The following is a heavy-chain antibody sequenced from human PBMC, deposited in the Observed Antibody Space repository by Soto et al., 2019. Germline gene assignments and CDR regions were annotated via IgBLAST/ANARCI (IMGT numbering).Heavy chain of an antibody. CDR1: GYTFTSYG. CDR3: ARDLTSLLLEWSHSSNWLAP. D-gene: IGHD3-3*01. J-gene: IGHJ5*02. Sequence: ASVKVSCKASGYTFTSYGISWVRQAPGQGLEWMGWISAYNGNTNYAQELQGRVTMTTDTPTSTAYMELRSLRSDDTAVYYCARDLTSLLLEWSHSSNWLAPWGKGTLVTVS. V-gene: IGHV1-18*04. CDR2: ISAYNGNT.